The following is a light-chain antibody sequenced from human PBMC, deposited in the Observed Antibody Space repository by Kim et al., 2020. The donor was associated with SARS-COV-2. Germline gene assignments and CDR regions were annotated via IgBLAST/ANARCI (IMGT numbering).Light chain of an antibody. CDR1: GGSIASNY. V-gene: IGLV6-57*03. CDR2: EDN. J-gene: IGLJ3*02. Sequence: PGKTVTIPCTRSGGSIASNYVQWYQQRPGSAPTTVIYEDNQRPSGVPDRFSGSIDSSSNSASLTISGLKTEDEADYYCQSYDSSGVFGGGTQLTVL. CDR3: QSYDSSGV.